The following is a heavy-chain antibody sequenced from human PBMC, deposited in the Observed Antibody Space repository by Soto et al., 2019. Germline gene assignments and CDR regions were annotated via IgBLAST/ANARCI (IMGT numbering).Heavy chain of an antibody. CDR1: GYTFTSYG. J-gene: IGHJ6*04. V-gene: IGHV1-18*01. CDR3: ASDTIFNLLDV. CDR2: ISAYNGNT. Sequence: ASAKVSCKASGYTFTSYGISWVRQAPGQGLEWMGWISAYNGNTNYAQKLQGRVTMTTDTSTSTAYMELRSLRSDYTAVYYCASDTIFNLLDVWGKGTTVTVSS. D-gene: IGHD3-3*01.